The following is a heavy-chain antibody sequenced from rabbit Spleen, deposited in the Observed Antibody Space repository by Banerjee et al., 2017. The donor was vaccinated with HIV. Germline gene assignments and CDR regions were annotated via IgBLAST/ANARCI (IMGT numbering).Heavy chain of an antibody. CDR2: IDSSGST. V-gene: IGHV1S47*01. Sequence: EQLVESGGGLVQPAGSLTLTCKASGFSFSDRDVMCWVRQAPGKGLKWIGCIDSSGSTYYANWVNGRFTISRSTSLNTVTLQMTSLTAADTATYFCARDLDGVIGWNFGWWGQGTLVTVS. D-gene: IGHD4-1*01. J-gene: IGHJ3*01. CDR3: ARDLDGVIGWNFGW. CDR1: GFSFSDRDV.